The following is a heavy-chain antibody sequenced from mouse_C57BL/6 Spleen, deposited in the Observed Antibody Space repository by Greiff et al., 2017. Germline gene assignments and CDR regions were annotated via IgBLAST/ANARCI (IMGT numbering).Heavy chain of an antibody. V-gene: IGHV5-4*03. CDR1: GFTFSSYA. J-gene: IGHJ2*01. D-gene: IGHD2-4*01. CDR3: ARVLYDYDGAFDY. Sequence: EVMLVESGGGLVKPGGSLKLSCAASGFTFSSYAMSWVRQTPEKRLEWVATISDGGSYTYYPDNVKGRFTISRDNAKNNLYLQMSHLKSEDTAMYYCARVLYDYDGAFDYWGQGTTLTVSS. CDR2: ISDGGSYT.